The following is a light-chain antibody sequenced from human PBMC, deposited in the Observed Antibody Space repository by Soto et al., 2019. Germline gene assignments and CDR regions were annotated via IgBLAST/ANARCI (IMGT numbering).Light chain of an antibody. CDR2: AAS. CDR3: QQANTFPLT. Sequence: DIQMTQSPSSLSASVGASGTITFRASPSITTYLSWYRQKPGKAPKLLIYAASSLQSGVPSRFSGSGPGTHFTLTISSLQPEDFATYYCQQANTFPLTFGQGTRLEI. V-gene: IGKV1-39*01. CDR1: PSITTY. J-gene: IGKJ5*01.